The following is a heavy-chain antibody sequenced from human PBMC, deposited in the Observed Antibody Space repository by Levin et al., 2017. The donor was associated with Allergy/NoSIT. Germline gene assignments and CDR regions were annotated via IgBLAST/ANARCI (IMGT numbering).Heavy chain of an antibody. Sequence: PGGSLRLSCAASGFTFSSCGMHWVRQAPGKGLEWVAIISFDGGKEWYGDSVKGRFTISRDNSKNTVFMQMNSLRVADTAIYYCARDFWYDTLNGPIGDDGADLWGQGTMVTVSS. J-gene: IGHJ3*01. CDR1: GFTFSSCG. CDR3: ARDFWYDTLNGPIGDDGADL. V-gene: IGHV3-33*01. D-gene: IGHD3-9*01. CDR2: ISFDGGKE.